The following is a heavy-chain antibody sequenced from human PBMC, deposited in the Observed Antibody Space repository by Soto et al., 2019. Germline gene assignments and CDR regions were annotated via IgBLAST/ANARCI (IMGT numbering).Heavy chain of an antibody. CDR1: GGSISSYY. J-gene: IGHJ6*02. Sequence: TSETLSLTCTVSGGSISSYYWSWIRQPPGKGLEWIGYIYYSGSTNYNPSLKSRVTISVDTSKNQFSLKLSSVTAADTAVYYCARERRSSGWYDYYYYYGMDVWGQGTTVTVSS. D-gene: IGHD6-19*01. V-gene: IGHV4-59*01. CDR2: IYYSGST. CDR3: ARERRSSGWYDYYYYYGMDV.